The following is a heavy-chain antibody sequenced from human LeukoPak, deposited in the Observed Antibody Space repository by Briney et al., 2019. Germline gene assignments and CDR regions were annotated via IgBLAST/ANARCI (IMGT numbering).Heavy chain of an antibody. Sequence: SETLSLTCTVSGGSISSYYWSWIRQPPGKRLEWIGHIYYSGSNKNNPSLKSRVTMTVDKSKSQFFLELAYENPADTGIDFFARFGSYFEYWGQGILVTVSS. CDR3: ARFGSYFEY. J-gene: IGHJ4*02. CDR1: GGSISSYY. CDR2: IYYSGSN. D-gene: IGHD3-10*01. V-gene: IGHV4-59*12.